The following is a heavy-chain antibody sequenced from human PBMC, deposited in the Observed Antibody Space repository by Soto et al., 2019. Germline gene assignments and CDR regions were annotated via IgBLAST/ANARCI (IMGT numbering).Heavy chain of an antibody. CDR1: GFTFSSYE. V-gene: IGHV3-48*03. D-gene: IGHD3-9*01. CDR3: ARGGIWSVYHDILTGYYLDYYYGMDV. CDR2: ISSSGSTI. J-gene: IGHJ6*02. Sequence: EVQLVESGGGLVQPGGSLRLSCAASGFTFSSYEMNWVRQAPGKGLEWVSYISSSGSTIYYADSVKGRFTISRDNAKNSLYLQMNSLRAEDTAVYYCARGGIWSVYHDILTGYYLDYYYGMDVWGQGTTVTVSS.